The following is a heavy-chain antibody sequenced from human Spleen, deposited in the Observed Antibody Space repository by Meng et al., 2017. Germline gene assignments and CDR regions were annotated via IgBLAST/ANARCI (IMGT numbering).Heavy chain of an antibody. CDR3: ARMGNCGGDCYSRHFDY. V-gene: IGHV4-4*02. D-gene: IGHD2-21*02. J-gene: IGHJ4*02. Sequence: GQLRRSGPGLGKPSGTLPLTCVVLGGSSSSSNWWGWVRQPPGKGLEWIGEIYHSGSTNYNPSLKSRVTISVDKSKNQFSLKLSSVTAADTAVYYCARMGNCGGDCYSRHFDYWGQGTLVTVSS. CDR2: IYHSGST. CDR1: GGSSSSSNW.